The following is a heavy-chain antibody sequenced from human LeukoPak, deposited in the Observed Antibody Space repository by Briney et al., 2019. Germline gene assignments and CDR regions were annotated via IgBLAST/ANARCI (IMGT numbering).Heavy chain of an antibody. CDR1: GGSISSYY. D-gene: IGHD3-22*01. V-gene: IGHV4-59*12. CDR3: ARAHYDSSGYFHLGAFDI. Sequence: PSETLSLTCTVSGGSISSYYWSWIRQPPGKGLEWIGYIYYSGTTNYNPSLKSRVTISVDTSKNQFSLKLSSVTAADTAVYYCARAHYDSSGYFHLGAFDIWGQGTMVTVSS. CDR2: IYYSGTT. J-gene: IGHJ3*02.